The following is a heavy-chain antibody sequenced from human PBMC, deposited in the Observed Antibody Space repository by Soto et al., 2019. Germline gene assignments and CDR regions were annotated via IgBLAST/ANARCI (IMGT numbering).Heavy chain of an antibody. J-gene: IGHJ5*02. D-gene: IGHD3-10*01. V-gene: IGHV1-46*01. CDR2: NNHSSGNT. CDR1: VCTFTREQ. Sequence: SEKVSCLASVCTFTREQIHWVRQAPGQELKWLGMNNHSSGNTNYAQTFQSRVTMTGDTSTSTVYMALSSVRSEDTAIYFCARGMRSLLSITALDTWGQGTLVTVSS. CDR3: ARGMRSLLSITALDT.